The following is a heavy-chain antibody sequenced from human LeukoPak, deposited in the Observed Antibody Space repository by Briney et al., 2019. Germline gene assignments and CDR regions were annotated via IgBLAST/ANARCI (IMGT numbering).Heavy chain of an antibody. Sequence: ASVKVSCKASGYTFTGYYMHWVRQAPGQGLEWMGWINPNSGGTKYAQRLQGWVTMTRDTSSSTAYMEVSSLTSDDTAVYYCARGYGDYGFDYWGQGTLVTVSS. V-gene: IGHV1-2*04. J-gene: IGHJ4*02. CDR2: INPNSGGT. CDR3: ARGYGDYGFDY. D-gene: IGHD4-17*01. CDR1: GYTFTGYY.